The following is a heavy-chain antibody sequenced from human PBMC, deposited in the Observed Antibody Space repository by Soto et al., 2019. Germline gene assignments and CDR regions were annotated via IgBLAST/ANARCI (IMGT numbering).Heavy chain of an antibody. CDR1: GFTFSSYA. CDR3: ARMASFYCSGGSCSATYGMDV. D-gene: IGHD2-15*01. Sequence: QVQLVESGGGVVQPGRSLRLSCAASGFTFSSYAMHWVRQAPGKGLEWVAVISSDGSNKYYADSVKGRFTISRDNSKNTLYLQMNSLRAEDTAVYYCARMASFYCSGGSCSATYGMDVWGQGTTVTVSS. V-gene: IGHV3-30-3*01. CDR2: ISSDGSNK. J-gene: IGHJ6*02.